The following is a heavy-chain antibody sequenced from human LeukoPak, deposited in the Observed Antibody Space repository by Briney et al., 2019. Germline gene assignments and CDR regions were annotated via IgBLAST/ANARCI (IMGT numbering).Heavy chain of an antibody. CDR1: GFTFSSYA. CDR3: AKAPPARY. CDR2: ISYDGSNK. J-gene: IGHJ4*02. V-gene: IGHV3-30*04. Sequence: GGSLRLSCAASGFTFSSYAMHWVRQAPGKGLEWVAVISYDGSNKYYADSVKGRFTISRDNSKNTLYLQMNSLRAEDTAVYYCAKAPPARYWGQGTLVTVSS.